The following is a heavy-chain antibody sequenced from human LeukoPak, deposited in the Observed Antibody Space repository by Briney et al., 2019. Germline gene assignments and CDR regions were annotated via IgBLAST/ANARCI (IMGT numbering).Heavy chain of an antibody. J-gene: IGHJ3*02. CDR3: ARGRDFSEDIVVVPAARDAFDI. CDR2: ISSSSYI. CDR1: GFTFSSYS. Sequence: GGSLRLSCAASGFTFSSYSMNWVRQAPGKGLEWVSSISSSSYIYYADSVKGRFTISRDNAKNSQYLQMNSLRAEDTAVYYCARGRDFSEDIVVVPAARDAFDIWGQGTMVTVSS. V-gene: IGHV3-21*01. D-gene: IGHD2-2*01.